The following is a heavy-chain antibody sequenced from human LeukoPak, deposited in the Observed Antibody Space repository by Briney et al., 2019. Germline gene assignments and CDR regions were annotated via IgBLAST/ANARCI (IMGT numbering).Heavy chain of an antibody. CDR2: ISSSSSYI. J-gene: IGHJ5*02. CDR3: ARLVVTAILGFDP. Sequence: PGGSLRLSCAASGFTFSNYSMNWVRQAPGKGLEWVSSISSSSSYIYYADSVKGRFTISRDNAKNSLYLQMNSLRAEDTAVYYCARLVVTAILGFDPWGQGTLVTVSS. CDR1: GFTFSNYS. V-gene: IGHV3-21*01. D-gene: IGHD2-21*02.